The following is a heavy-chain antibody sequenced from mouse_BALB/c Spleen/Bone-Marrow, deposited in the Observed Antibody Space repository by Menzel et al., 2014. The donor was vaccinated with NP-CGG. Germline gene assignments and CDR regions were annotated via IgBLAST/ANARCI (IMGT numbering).Heavy chain of an antibody. D-gene: IGHD1-1*01. CDR2: INPSSGFT. CDR1: GYTFTSYT. CDR3: ARGDYYGSTYEGFTY. J-gene: IGHJ3*01. Sequence: VQLQQSAAELARPGASVKMSCKASGYTFTSYTMHWVKQRPGQGLEWIGCINPSSGFTDYNQKFKDKTTLTADKSSSTAYMQLSSLTSEGSAVYYCARGDYYGSTYEGFTYWGQGTLVTVSA. V-gene: IGHV1-4*02.